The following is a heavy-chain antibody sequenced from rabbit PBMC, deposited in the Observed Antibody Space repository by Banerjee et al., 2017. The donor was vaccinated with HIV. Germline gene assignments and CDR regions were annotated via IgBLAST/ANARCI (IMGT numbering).Heavy chain of an antibody. CDR2: IAGGSSGGT. CDR1: GFSFSSSYY. V-gene: IGHV1S45*01. CDR3: ARGPYVDESDYPYYGMNL. J-gene: IGHJ6*01. D-gene: IGHD2-1*01. Sequence: QEQLVESGGGLVQPEGSLTLTCTASGFSFSSSYYMCWVRQAPGKGLEWIGCIAGGSSGGTYYASWAKGRFTISKTSSTTVTLQMTSLTAADTATYFCARGPYVDESDYPYYGMNLWGPGTLVTVS.